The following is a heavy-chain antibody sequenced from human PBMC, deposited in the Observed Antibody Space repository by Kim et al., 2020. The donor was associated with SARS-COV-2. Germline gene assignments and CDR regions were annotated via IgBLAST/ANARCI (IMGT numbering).Heavy chain of an antibody. CDR2: INHSGST. Sequence: SETLSLTCAVYGGSFSGYYWSWIRQPPGKGLEWIGEINHSGSTNYNPSLKSRVTISVDTSKNQFSLKLSSVTAADTAVYYCARVLNGLVRGYSSSWGQGT. V-gene: IGHV4-34*01. CDR3: ARVLNGLVRGYSSS. D-gene: IGHD6-19*01. J-gene: IGHJ4*02. CDR1: GGSFSGYY.